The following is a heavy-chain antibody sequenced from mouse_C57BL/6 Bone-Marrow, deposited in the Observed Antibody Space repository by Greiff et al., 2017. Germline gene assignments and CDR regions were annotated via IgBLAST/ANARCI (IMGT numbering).Heavy chain of an antibody. J-gene: IGHJ2*01. CDR2: IRNKANNHAT. V-gene: IGHV6-6*01. Sequence: EVKLEESGGGLVQPGGSMKLSCAASGFTFSDAWMDWVRQSPEKGLEWVAEIRNKANNHATYYAESVKGRFTISRDDSKSSVYLQMNSLRAEDTGIYYCTRPHSNYVPYFDYWGQGTTLTVSS. CDR1: GFTFSDAW. CDR3: TRPHSNYVPYFDY. D-gene: IGHD2-5*01.